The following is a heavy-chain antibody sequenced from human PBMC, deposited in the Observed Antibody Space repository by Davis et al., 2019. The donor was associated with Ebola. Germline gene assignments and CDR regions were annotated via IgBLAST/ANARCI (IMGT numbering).Heavy chain of an antibody. J-gene: IGHJ6*04. CDR1: GFTFSSYG. Sequence: GESLKISCAASGFTFSSYGMHWVRQAPGKGLEWVAVISYDGSNKYYADSVKGRFTISRDNSKNTLYLQMNSLRAEDTAVYYCARAPSSSWYDYYYGMDVWGKGTTVTVSS. V-gene: IGHV3-30*03. CDR3: ARAPSSSWYDYYYGMDV. D-gene: IGHD6-13*01. CDR2: ISYDGSNK.